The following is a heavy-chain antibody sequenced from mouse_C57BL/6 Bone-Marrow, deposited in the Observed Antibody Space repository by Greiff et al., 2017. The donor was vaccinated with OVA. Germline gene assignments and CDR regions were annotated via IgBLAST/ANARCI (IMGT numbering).Heavy chain of an antibody. D-gene: IGHD1-1*01. CDR3: ARDHPHYSGSRSFAY. V-gene: IGHV3-6*01. CDR2: ISYDGSN. J-gene: IGHJ3*01. CDR1: GYSITSGYY. Sequence: ESGPGLVKPSQSLSLTCSVTGYSITSGYYWNWIRQFPGNKLEWMGYISYDGSNNYNPSLKNRISITRDTSKNQFFLKLNSVTTEDTATYYCARDHPHYSGSRSFAYWGQGTLVTVSA.